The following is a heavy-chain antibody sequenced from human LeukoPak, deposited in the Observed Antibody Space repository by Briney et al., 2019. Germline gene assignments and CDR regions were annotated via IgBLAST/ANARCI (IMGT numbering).Heavy chain of an antibody. CDR1: GFTFTRYD. J-gene: IGHJ4*02. D-gene: IGHD7-27*01. CDR3: VRTPPNWGFDY. V-gene: IGHV1-8*01. Sequence: ASVKVSCKASGFTFTRYDINWVRQATGQGLEWMGWMSPNSGDTGYAQKFQGRVTMTSDSSISTAYMELSSLRSEDTAIYYCVRTPPNWGFDYWGQGTLVTVSS. CDR2: MSPNSGDT.